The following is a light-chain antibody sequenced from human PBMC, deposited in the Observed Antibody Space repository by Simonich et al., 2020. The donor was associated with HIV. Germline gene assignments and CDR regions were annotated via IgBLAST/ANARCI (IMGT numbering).Light chain of an antibody. V-gene: IGLV4-69*01. CDR3: QTWGAGAGANWV. J-gene: IGLJ3*02. CDR1: SGHSRYD. Sequence: QLVLTQSPSASASLGASVRLTCTLSSGHSRYDIAWHQQQPEKGPRYLMKVDLDGSHSKGVGLPYRFSGSSSGSERYLTISSLQSEDEADYYCQTWGAGAGANWVFGGGTKLTVL. CDR2: VDLDGSH.